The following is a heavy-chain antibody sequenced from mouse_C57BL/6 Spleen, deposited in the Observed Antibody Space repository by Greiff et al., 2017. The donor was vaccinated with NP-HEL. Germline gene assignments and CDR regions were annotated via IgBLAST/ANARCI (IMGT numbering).Heavy chain of an antibody. Sequence: QVHVKQPGAELVKPGASVKLSCKASGYTFTSYWMHWVKQRPGRGLEWIGRIDPNSGGTKYNEKFKSKATLTVDKPSSTAYMQLSSLTSEDSAFYYCARSYGSSSWFAYWGQGTLVTVSA. CDR2: IDPNSGGT. V-gene: IGHV1-72*01. J-gene: IGHJ3*01. CDR3: ARSYGSSSWFAY. CDR1: GYTFTSYW. D-gene: IGHD1-1*01.